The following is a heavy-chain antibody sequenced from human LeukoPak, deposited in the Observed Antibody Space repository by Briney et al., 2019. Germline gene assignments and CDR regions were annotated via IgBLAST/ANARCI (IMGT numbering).Heavy chain of an antibody. CDR2: ITTAGDT. Sequence: GGSLRLSCAASGFTFSSYDMHWVRQVRGKGLEWVSAITTAGDTFYPGSVKGRFTTSRENAKNSFYLQMNSLRAGDTPVYYCARVRRDSSGWYHVDYWGQGTLVTVSS. D-gene: IGHD6-19*01. V-gene: IGHV3-13*01. CDR1: GFTFSSYD. J-gene: IGHJ4*02. CDR3: ARVRRDSSGWYHVDY.